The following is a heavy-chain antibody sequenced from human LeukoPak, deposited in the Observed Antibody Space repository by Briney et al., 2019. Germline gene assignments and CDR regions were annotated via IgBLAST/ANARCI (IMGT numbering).Heavy chain of an antibody. V-gene: IGHV3-33*01. CDR3: VRGVGVSRFNYLDS. D-gene: IGHD6-13*01. CDR2: IWYDASNK. Sequence: GGSLRLSCAASGFTFSSFGMHWVRQAPGKGLEWVAVIWYDASNKYYADSVKGRLTISRDNSKNTLHLQMNSLRDDDTAVYYCVRGVGVSRFNYLDSWGQGTLVIVSS. CDR1: GFTFSSFG. J-gene: IGHJ4*02.